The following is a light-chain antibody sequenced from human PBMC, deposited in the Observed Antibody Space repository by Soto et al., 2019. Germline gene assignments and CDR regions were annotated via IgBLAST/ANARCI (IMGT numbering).Light chain of an antibody. J-gene: IGLJ3*02. V-gene: IGLV1-40*01. CDR3: QSYASSLSGWV. Sequence: QSVLTQPPSVSGAPGQRVTISCTGSSSNIGAGYDVHWYQQLPGTAPKLLIYDNNNRPSGVPDRFSGSKSGTSASLAITGLQAEDEADYYCQSYASSLSGWVFGGGTKLTVL. CDR1: SSNIGAGYD. CDR2: DNN.